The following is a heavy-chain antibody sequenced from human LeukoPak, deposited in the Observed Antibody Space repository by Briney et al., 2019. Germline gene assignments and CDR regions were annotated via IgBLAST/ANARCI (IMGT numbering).Heavy chain of an antibody. CDR1: GFTVSSSH. V-gene: IGHV3-53*01. Sequence: GESLRLSCAASGFTVSSSHMTWVRQTPGKGLVWVSVTYSGGNTDYADSVKGRFTISRDNSRNTLYLQMSSLRVEDTAIYYCARGRDYFPIDYWGQGTFVILSS. D-gene: IGHD2/OR15-2a*01. J-gene: IGHJ4*02. CDR3: ARGRDYFPIDY. CDR2: TYSGGNT.